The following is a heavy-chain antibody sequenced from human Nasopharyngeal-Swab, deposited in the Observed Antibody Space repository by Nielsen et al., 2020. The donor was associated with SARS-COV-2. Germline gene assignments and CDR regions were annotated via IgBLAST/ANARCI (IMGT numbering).Heavy chain of an antibody. CDR3: ARRAVLRYPWPTKMGNAFDI. CDR1: GGSFSGYY. Sequence: SETLSLTCAVSGGSFSGYYWSWIRQPPGKGLEWIGEINHSGSTNYNPSLKSRVTMSVDTSKNQFSLKLSSVTAADTAVYYCARRAVLRYPWPTKMGNAFDIWGQGTMVTVSS. J-gene: IGHJ3*02. D-gene: IGHD3-9*01. CDR2: INHSGST. V-gene: IGHV4-34*01.